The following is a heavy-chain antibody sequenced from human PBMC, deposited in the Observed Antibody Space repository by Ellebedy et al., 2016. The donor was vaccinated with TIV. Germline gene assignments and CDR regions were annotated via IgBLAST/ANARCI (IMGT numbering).Heavy chain of an antibody. Sequence: SETLSLTCAVYGGSFSGYYWSWIRQPPGKGLEWIGEINHSGSTNYNPSLKSRVTISVDTSKNQFSLKLSSVTAADTAVYYCARDTGTTFQDYWGQGTLVTVSS. J-gene: IGHJ4*02. CDR2: INHSGST. D-gene: IGHD1-1*01. V-gene: IGHV4-34*01. CDR1: GGSFSGYY. CDR3: ARDTGTTFQDY.